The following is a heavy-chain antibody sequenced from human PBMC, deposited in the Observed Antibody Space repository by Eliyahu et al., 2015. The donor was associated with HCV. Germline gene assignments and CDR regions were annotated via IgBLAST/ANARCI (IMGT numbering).Heavy chain of an antibody. D-gene: IGHD5-12*01. CDR2: ISSGSTYI. V-gene: IGHV3-21*01. CDR1: GFTFXSYX. J-gene: IGHJ6*03. CDR3: ARDGAHSGGRYYYYMDV. Sequence: EVQLVESGGGLVKPGGSLRLSCAASGFTFXSYXMXWVRQAPGKGLEWVSSISSGSTYIYYADSVKGRFTISRDNAKNSLYLQMNSLRAEDTAVYYCARDGAHSGGRYYYYMDVWGKGTTVTVSS.